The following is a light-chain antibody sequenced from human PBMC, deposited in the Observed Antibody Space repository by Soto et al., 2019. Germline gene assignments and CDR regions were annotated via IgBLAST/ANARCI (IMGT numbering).Light chain of an antibody. CDR3: QQYGSSPFT. Sequence: EIVLTQSPGTLSLSPGERATLSCRASQSVSSSYLAWYQQKLGQAPRLLISGASSRATGIPDRFSGSGSGTDFTLTIDRLEPEDFAVYYCQQYGSSPFTFGGGTKVEIK. J-gene: IGKJ4*01. CDR1: QSVSSSY. V-gene: IGKV3-20*01. CDR2: GAS.